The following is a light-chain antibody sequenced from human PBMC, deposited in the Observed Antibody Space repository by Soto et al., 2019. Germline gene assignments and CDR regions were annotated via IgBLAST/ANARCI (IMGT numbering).Light chain of an antibody. Sequence: QSVLTQPPSTSGTPGQRVTISCSGSSSNIGSNTVNWYQQLPGTAPKLLLYSNHQRPSGVPERFSGSKSGTSASLAISGLQSEDEADYFCAAWDASLHGGVFGGGTELPS. J-gene: IGLJ3*02. CDR1: SSNIGSNT. CDR3: AAWDASLHGGV. CDR2: SNH. V-gene: IGLV1-44*01.